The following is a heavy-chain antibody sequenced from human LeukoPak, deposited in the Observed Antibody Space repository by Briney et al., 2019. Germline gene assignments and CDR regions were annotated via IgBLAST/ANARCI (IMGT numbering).Heavy chain of an antibody. Sequence: SVKVSCKASGGTFSSYAISWVRQAPGQGLEWMGGIIPIFGTANYAQKFQGRVTITADESTSTAYMELSSLRSEDTAVYYCARVPELRFLEWLKSYYYYYGMDVWGQGTTVTVSS. D-gene: IGHD3-3*01. CDR1: GGTFSSYA. J-gene: IGHJ6*02. V-gene: IGHV1-69*13. CDR3: ARVPELRFLEWLKSYYYYYGMDV. CDR2: IIPIFGTA.